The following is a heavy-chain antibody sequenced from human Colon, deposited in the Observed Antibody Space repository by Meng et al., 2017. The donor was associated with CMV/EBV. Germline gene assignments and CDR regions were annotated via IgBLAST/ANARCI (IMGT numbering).Heavy chain of an antibody. CDR3: ARGQSYCSGGSCQTFFDY. CDR2: IYHTGTN. CDR1: GAVSGYY. D-gene: IGHD2-15*01. J-gene: IGHJ4*02. V-gene: IGHV4-34*01. Sequence: GAVSGYYWNLIRQPPRKGLEGNGEIYHTGTNHYNTSIKSRVIVSVDTSKKQFSLKLTSMTAADTAVYYCARGQSYCSGGSCQTFFDYWGQGTLVTVSS.